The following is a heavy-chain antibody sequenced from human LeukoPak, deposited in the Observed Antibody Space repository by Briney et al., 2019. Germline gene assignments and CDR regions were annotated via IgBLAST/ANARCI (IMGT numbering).Heavy chain of an antibody. CDR3: AGARGKSSGWYEIGY. CDR1: GYTFTSYY. CDR2: INPSGGNT. Sequence: ASVKVSCKASGYTFTSYYMHWVRQAPGQGLEWMGIINPSGGNTGYAQKFQGRVTMTRNTSISTAYMELSSLRSEDTAVYYCAGARGKSSGWYEIGYWGQGTLVTVSS. D-gene: IGHD6-19*01. V-gene: IGHV1-46*01. J-gene: IGHJ4*02.